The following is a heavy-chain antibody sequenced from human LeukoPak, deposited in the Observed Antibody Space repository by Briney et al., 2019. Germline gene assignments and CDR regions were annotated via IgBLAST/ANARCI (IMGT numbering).Heavy chain of an antibody. CDR1: GGSMNSGDYY. V-gene: IGHV4-30-4*01. Sequence: PSETLSLTCTVSGGSMNSGDYYWSWIRQPPGKGLEWIGCIYYSGSSNYNPSLKGRVTISVDTSKNQFSLKLSSVTAADTAVYYCARAEGITMTSPFDYWGQGTLVTVSS. CDR3: ARAEGITMTSPFDY. CDR2: IYYSGSS. D-gene: IGHD3-22*01. J-gene: IGHJ4*02.